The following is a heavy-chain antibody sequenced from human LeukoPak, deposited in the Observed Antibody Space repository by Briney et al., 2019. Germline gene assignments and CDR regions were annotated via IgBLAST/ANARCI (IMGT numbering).Heavy chain of an antibody. Sequence: ASVKVSCKASGYTFPNYGITWVRQAPGPGLEWMGWISAYNGDTNYAEEIQGRFTMTTDTSTNTAYMELRSLISDDTAIYYCARGKDGYGYYFDYWGQGTRVTVSS. CDR1: GYTFPNYG. CDR3: ARGKDGYGYYFDY. CDR2: ISAYNGDT. J-gene: IGHJ4*02. D-gene: IGHD5-24*01. V-gene: IGHV1-18*01.